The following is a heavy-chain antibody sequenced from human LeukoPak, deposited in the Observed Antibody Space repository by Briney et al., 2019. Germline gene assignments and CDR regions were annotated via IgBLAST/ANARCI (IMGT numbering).Heavy chain of an antibody. V-gene: IGHV3-21*01. D-gene: IGHD2-15*01. J-gene: IGHJ4*02. CDR1: GFTFSSYS. CDR3: ARGWTESSGAIFVY. CDR2: VTSSSSHI. Sequence: GGSLRLSCAASGFTFSSYSVNWVRQAPGKGLEWVSCVTSSSSHIYYADSVKGRFTISRDNAKNSLYLQMNSLRAEDTAVYYCARGWTESSGAIFVYWGQGALVTVSS.